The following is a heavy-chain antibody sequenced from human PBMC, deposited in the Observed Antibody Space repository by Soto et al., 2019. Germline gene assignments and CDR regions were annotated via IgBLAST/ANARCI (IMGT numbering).Heavy chain of an antibody. CDR1: GGTFDNYA. V-gene: IGHV1-69*01. J-gene: IGHJ6*02. Sequence: QEQLLQSGAEVRKPGSSVKVSCKASGGTFDNYAVSWVCQAPGQGLEWMGGIIPMFETVNYAQRFQGRLTIAADESTSTAYMELTSLTSADTAIYFCARGLRTGNYGMDVWGQGTTVTASS. CDR2: IIPMFETV. CDR3: ARGLRTGNYGMDV. D-gene: IGHD2-15*01.